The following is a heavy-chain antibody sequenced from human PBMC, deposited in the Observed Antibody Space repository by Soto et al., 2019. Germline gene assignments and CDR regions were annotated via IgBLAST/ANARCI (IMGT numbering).Heavy chain of an antibody. CDR2: IIPIFGTV. CDR3: ARDMGATTPFDY. D-gene: IGHD1-26*01. Sequence: QVQLVQSGAEVKKPGSSVKVSCKPSGGTFSGYAVSWVRQAPGQGLEWLGGIIPIFGTVNYAQKFQDRVTISADESTRTAYMQLSSLRSEDTAVYYCARDMGATTPFDYLGQGTLGTVSS. J-gene: IGHJ4*02. V-gene: IGHV1-69*01. CDR1: GGTFSGYA.